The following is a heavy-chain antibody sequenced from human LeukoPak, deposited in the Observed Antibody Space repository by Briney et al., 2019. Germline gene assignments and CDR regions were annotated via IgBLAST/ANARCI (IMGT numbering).Heavy chain of an antibody. D-gene: IGHD6-13*01. CDR1: GYTLTSYY. J-gene: IGHJ6*02. CDR2: IIPIFGTA. V-gene: IGHV1-69*13. Sequence: GASVKVSCKASGYTLTSYYMHWVRQAPGQGLEWMGGIIPIFGTANYAQKFQGRVTITADESTSTAYMELSSLRSEDTAVYYCARRSSGIAAAANYYYGMDVWGQGTTATVSS. CDR3: ARRSSGIAAAANYYYGMDV.